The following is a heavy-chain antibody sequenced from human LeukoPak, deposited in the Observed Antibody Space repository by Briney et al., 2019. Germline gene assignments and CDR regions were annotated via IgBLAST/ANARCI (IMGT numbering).Heavy chain of an antibody. J-gene: IGHJ4*02. CDR1: GGSISSYY. CDR2: IYTSGST. CDR3: ATSGGYCSSTSCSTFDY. D-gene: IGHD2-2*03. V-gene: IGHV4-4*07. Sequence: SETLSLTCTVSGGSISSYYWSWIRQPAGKGLEWIGRIYTSGSTNYNPSLKSRVTISVDKSKNQFSLKLSSVTAADTAVYYCATSGGYCSSTSCSTFDYWGQGTLVTVSS.